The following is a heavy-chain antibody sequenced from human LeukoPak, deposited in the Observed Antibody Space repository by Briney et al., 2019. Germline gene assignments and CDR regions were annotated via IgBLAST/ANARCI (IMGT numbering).Heavy chain of an antibody. V-gene: IGHV3-33*08. J-gene: IGHJ4*02. CDR2: IWSDGSNK. CDR3: SKVKLVVIITASFDY. CDR1: GFTFSSYG. Sequence: QPGGSLRLSCAASGFTFSSYGMHWVRQAPGKGLEWVAVIWSDGSNKYYADSVKGRFTISRDNSKNTLYLQMNSLRAEATAVYYCSKVKLVVIITASFDYWGQGTLVTVSS. D-gene: IGHD3-22*01.